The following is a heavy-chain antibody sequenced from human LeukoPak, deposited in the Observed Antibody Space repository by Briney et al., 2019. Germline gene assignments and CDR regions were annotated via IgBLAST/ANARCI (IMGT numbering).Heavy chain of an antibody. CDR1: GFTFSSYA. D-gene: IGHD3-9*01. Sequence: GGSLRLSCAASGFTFSSYAMPWVRQAPGKGLEYVSAISSNGGSTYYANSVKGRFTISRDNSKNTLYLQMGSLRAEDMAVYYCARDGPEGITLWIRRGYYYYGMDVWGQGTTVTVSS. V-gene: IGHV3-64*01. CDR2: ISSNGGST. J-gene: IGHJ6*02. CDR3: ARDGPEGITLWIRRGYYYYGMDV.